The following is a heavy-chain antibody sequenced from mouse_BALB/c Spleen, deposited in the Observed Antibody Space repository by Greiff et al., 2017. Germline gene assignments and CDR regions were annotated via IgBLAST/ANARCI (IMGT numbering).Heavy chain of an antibody. V-gene: IGHV1S81*02. CDR1: GYTFTSYW. J-gene: IGHJ2*01. D-gene: IGHD2-1*01. Sequence: QVQLQQPGAELVKPGASVKLSCKASGYTFTSYWMHWVKQRPGQGLEWIGEINPSNGRTNYNEKFKSKATLTVDKSSSTAYMQLSSLTSEDSAVYYCARSNGNSFDDGGQGTTLTVSS. CDR2: INPSNGRT. CDR3: ARSNGNSFDD.